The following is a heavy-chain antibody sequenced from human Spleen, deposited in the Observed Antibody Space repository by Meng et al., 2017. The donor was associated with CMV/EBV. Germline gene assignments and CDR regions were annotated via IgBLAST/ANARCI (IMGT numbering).Heavy chain of an antibody. D-gene: IGHD5-24*01. J-gene: IGHJ4*02. CDR1: GYTFTSHY. Sequence: ASVKVSCKASGYTFTSHYMHWVRQAPGQGLQWMGIIYPTGGSTRYAQKFQGRVTMTRDTSTSTVYMELSSLRSEDTAVYYCARDPRDGYTFEMIHWGQGTLVTVSS. CDR2: IYPTGGST. V-gene: IGHV1-46*01. CDR3: ARDPRDGYTFEMIH.